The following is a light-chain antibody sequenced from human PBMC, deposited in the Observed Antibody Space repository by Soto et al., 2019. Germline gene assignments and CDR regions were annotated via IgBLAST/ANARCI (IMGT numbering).Light chain of an antibody. CDR1: QSISSW. CDR2: DAP. V-gene: IGKV1-5*01. CDR3: LQYNSYLWT. J-gene: IGKJ1*01. Sequence: DIQMAQSPSTLSASVGDRVTITCRASQSISSWLSWYQQKPGKAPKLLIYDAPSLESGVPSRFSGSGSGTEFTLTISSLQPDDFATYYCLQYNSYLWTFGQGTKVDI.